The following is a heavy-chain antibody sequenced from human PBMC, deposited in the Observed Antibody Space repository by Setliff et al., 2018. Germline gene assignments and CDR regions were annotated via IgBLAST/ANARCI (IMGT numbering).Heavy chain of an antibody. J-gene: IGHJ3*02. CDR3: AREMEAAGQRAFDI. CDR1: GFTFCSYW. CDR2: VNSDGSST. D-gene: IGHD6-13*01. V-gene: IGHV3-74*01. Sequence: GGSLRLSCAASGFTFCSYWMHWVRQAPGKGLVWVSRVNSDGSSTTYADSVKGRFTMSRDNANNALYLQMNSLTAEDTAVYYCAREMEAAGQRAFDIWGQGTMVTVSS.